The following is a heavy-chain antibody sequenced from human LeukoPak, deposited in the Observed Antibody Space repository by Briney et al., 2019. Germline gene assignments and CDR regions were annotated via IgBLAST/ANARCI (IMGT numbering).Heavy chain of an antibody. D-gene: IGHD1-26*01. Sequence: GGSLRLSCAASGFTVSSNYMSWVRQAPGKGLEWVSVIYSGGSTYYADSVKGRFTISRDNSKNTLYLQMNSLRAEDTAVYYCARGSSGSYYEAYFDYWGPGTLVTVSS. CDR3: ARGSSGSYYEAYFDY. CDR2: IYSGGST. CDR1: GFTVSSNY. V-gene: IGHV3-53*01. J-gene: IGHJ4*02.